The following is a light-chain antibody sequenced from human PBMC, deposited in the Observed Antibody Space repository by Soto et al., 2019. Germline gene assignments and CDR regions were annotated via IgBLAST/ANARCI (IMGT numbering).Light chain of an antibody. Sequence: QSVLTQPPSASGSPGQSVTISCTGTSSDIGGYNYVSWYQQHPGKAPKLIIYEVYNRPSGVPDRFSGSKSSNTASLTVSGLQAEDEAHYYCSSYLSSDSFVVFGGGTKLTVL. CDR3: SSYLSSDSFVV. J-gene: IGLJ2*01. CDR2: EVY. V-gene: IGLV2-8*01. CDR1: SSDIGGYNY.